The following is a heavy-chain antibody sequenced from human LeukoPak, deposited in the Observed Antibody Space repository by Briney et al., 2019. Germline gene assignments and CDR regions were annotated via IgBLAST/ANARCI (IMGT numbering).Heavy chain of an antibody. CDR3: ARAYYYYYYMDV. CDR2: IYYSGST. V-gene: IGHV4-59*01. J-gene: IGHJ6*03. CDR1: GGSISSYY. Sequence: SETLSLTCTVSGGSISSYYWSWIRQPPGKGLEWIGYIYYSGSTNYNPSLKSRVTISVDTSKNQFSLKLSSVTAADTAAYYCARAYYYYYYMDVWGKGTTVTVSS.